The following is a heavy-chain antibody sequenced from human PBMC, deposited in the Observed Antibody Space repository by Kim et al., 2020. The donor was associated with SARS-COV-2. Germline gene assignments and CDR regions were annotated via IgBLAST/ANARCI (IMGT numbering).Heavy chain of an antibody. D-gene: IGHD4-17*01. V-gene: IGHV4-59*01. CDR1: GGSISSYY. J-gene: IGHJ2*01. Sequence: SETLSLTCTVSGGSISSYYWSWIRQPPGKGLEWIGYIDYSGSSKYNPSLKSRVTTSVDTSKNQFSLKLSSVTAADTAVYYCASGRGYGDYWYFDVWGRGTLVTVSS. CDR2: IDYSGSS. CDR3: ASGRGYGDYWYFDV.